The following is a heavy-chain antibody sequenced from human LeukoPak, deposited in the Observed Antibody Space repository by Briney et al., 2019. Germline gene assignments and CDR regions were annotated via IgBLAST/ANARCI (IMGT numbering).Heavy chain of an antibody. Sequence: GGSLRLSCTASGFSFSDYNMNWVRQASGKGLEWLSYITSDSTTIKYADSVKGRFTISRENAQNSLYLQMNSLRDEDTAIYYCARDRGSSGWFLYFDHWGQGSLVAVSS. CDR2: ITSDSTTI. J-gene: IGHJ4*02. CDR1: GFSFSDYN. D-gene: IGHD6-19*01. V-gene: IGHV3-48*02. CDR3: ARDRGSSGWFLYFDH.